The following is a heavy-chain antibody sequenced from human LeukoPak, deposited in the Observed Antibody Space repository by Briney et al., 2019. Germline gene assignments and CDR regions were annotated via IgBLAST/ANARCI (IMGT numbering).Heavy chain of an antibody. Sequence: GASVKVSCKASGYTFTGYYMHWVRQAPGQGLEWMGWINPNSGGTNYAQKFQGRVTMTRDTSISTAYMELSRLRSDDTAVYYCARQTAMVTNYYDSSGLDYWGQGTLVTASS. CDR1: GYTFTGYY. CDR3: ARQTAMVTNYYDSSGLDY. J-gene: IGHJ4*02. V-gene: IGHV1-2*02. CDR2: INPNSGGT. D-gene: IGHD3-22*01.